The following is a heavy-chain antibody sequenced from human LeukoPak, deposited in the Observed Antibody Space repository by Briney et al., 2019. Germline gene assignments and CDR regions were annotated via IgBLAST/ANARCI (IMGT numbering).Heavy chain of an antibody. CDR3: ARWFGELLNNWFDP. D-gene: IGHD3-10*01. CDR2: INPNSGGT. Sequence: GASVKVSCKASGYTLTGYYMHWVRQAPGQGLEWMGWINPNSGGTNYAQKFQGRVTMTRDTSISTAYMELSRLRSDDTAVYYCARWFGELLNNWFDPWGQGTLVTVSS. CDR1: GYTLTGYY. V-gene: IGHV1-2*02. J-gene: IGHJ5*02.